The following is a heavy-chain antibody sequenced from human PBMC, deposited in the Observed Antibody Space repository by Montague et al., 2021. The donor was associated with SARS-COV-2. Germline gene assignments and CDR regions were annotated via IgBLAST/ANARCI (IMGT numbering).Heavy chain of an antibody. CDR3: ASSYYYGSGTYVYNYYMDV. Sequence: SETRSLTCTVSGGSVSSSPYYWGWIRQPPGRGLEWVGSISYSGRTYFSPSLESRLTISVDSSENQFSLRLSSVTAADTAVYYCASSYYYGSGTYVYNYYMDVWGKGTTVTVSS. D-gene: IGHD3-10*01. J-gene: IGHJ6*03. CDR1: GGSVSSSPYY. CDR2: ISYSGRT. V-gene: IGHV4-39*01.